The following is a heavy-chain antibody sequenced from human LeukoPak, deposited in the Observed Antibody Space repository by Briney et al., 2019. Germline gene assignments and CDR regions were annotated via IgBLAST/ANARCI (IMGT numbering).Heavy chain of an antibody. Sequence: GRSLRLSCAASGFTFSSYGLHWVRQAPGKGLEWVSFISRSSSDIYHADSVKGRFTISRDNAKNSLYLQINSLRAEDTAVYYCARDLPAAVDWGQGTLVTVSS. J-gene: IGHJ4*02. CDR1: GFTFSSYG. CDR3: ARDLPAAVD. CDR2: ISRSSSDI. V-gene: IGHV3-21*01. D-gene: IGHD2-2*01.